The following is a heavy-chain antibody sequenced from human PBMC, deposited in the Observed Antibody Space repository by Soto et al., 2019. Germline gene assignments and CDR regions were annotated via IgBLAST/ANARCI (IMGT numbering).Heavy chain of an antibody. V-gene: IGHV1-18*01. CDR2: ISAYNGNT. CDR3: ARIWGRYCSGGSCQTNWFDP. CDR1: GYTFTSYG. Sequence: ASVKVSCKASGYTFTSYGISWVRQAPGQGLEWMGWISAYNGNTNYAQKLQGRVTMPTDTSTSTAYMELRSLRSDDTAVYYCARIWGRYCSGGSCQTNWFDPWGQGTLVTVSS. D-gene: IGHD2-15*01. J-gene: IGHJ5*02.